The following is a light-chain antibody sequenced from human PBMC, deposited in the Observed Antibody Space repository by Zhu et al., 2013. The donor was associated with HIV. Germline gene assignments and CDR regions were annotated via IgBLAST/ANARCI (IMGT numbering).Light chain of an antibody. CDR2: DAS. CDR3: LKYGDSPYT. Sequence: EIVMTQSPATLSVSPGERVTLSCRASQSVTTNLAWYQQKPGQAPRLLIYDASNRATGIPARFSGSGSGTDFTLTISSLEPEDFAVYYCLKYGDSPYTFGQGTKLDI. V-gene: IGKV3-11*01. J-gene: IGKJ2*01. CDR1: QSVTTN.